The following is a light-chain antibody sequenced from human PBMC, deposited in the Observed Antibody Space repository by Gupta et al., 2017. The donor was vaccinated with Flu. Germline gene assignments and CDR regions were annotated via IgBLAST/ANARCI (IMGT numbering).Light chain of an antibody. Sequence: KVTISCSGSSSNIGNNNVCWYQQFPGTAPKLLIYENRGRCSGVPERFSGSKSATSATLDTTGLQAGDEADYYCGAGDSSLNKGLFGGGTKMTV. CDR2: ENR. V-gene: IGLV1-51*02. CDR1: SSNIGNNN. J-gene: IGLJ3*02. CDR3: GAGDSSLNKGL.